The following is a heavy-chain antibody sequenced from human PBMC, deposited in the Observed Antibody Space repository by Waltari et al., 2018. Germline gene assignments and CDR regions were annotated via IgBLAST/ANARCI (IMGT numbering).Heavy chain of an antibody. Sequence: QVQLQESGPGLVKPLQTLSLTCTVSGVSMRSGEYYWSWIRQPSGKGLEWIGYINTSGRATYNPSLKRRVSRSIDTVKNQFSLNLKSVTAADTAVYYCALVRVVNAFDIWGQGTMVTVSS. D-gene: IGHD3-3*01. J-gene: IGHJ3*02. V-gene: IGHV4-61*09. CDR1: GVSMRSGEYY. CDR2: INTSGRA. CDR3: ALVRVVNAFDI.